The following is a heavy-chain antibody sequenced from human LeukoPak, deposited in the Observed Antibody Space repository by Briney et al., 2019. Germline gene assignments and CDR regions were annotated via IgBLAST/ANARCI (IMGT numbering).Heavy chain of an antibody. CDR1: GFTFSSYT. V-gene: IGHV3-21*01. CDR2: ISSGSSYI. Sequence: PGGSLRLSCAASGFTFSSYTMNWVRQAPGKGLEWVSSISSGSSYIFYADSVKGRFAISRDNSKNTLYLQMNSLRAEDTAVYYCAQGGTYPTQVDYWGPGIPGHRLL. CDR3: AQGGTYPTQVDY. D-gene: IGHD1-1*01. J-gene: IGHJ4*02.